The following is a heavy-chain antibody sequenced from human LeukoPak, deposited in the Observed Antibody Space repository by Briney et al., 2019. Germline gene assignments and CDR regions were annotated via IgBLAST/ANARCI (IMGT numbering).Heavy chain of an antibody. V-gene: IGHV4-61*01. Sequence: SETLSLTCTVSGDSISSSSSYWGWIRQPPGKGLEWIGYIYYSGSTNYNPSLKSRVTISVDTSKNQFSLKLSSVTAADTAVYYCARDLKGGYCTNGVCRTEGWFDPWGQGTLVTVSS. CDR3: ARDLKGGYCTNGVCRTEGWFDP. CDR2: IYYSGST. D-gene: IGHD2-8*01. J-gene: IGHJ5*02. CDR1: GDSISSSSSY.